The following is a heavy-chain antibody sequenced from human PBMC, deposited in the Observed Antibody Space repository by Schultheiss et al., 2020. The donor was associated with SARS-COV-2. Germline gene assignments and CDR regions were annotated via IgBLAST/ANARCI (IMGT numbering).Heavy chain of an antibody. V-gene: IGHV4-39*02. CDR2: IYYSGST. CDR1: GGSISSSSYY. D-gene: IGHD3-10*01. CDR3: ARDLGGLGFDP. Sequence: SQTLSLTCTVSGGSISSSSYYWGWIRQPPGKGLEWIGSIYYSGSTYYNPSLKSRVTISVDTSKNQFSLKLSSVTAADTAVYYCARDLGGLGFDPWGQGTLVTVSS. J-gene: IGHJ5*02.